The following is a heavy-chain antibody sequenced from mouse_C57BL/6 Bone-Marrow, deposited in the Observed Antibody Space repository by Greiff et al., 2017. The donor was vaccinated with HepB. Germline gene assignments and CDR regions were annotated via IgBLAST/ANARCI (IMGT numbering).Heavy chain of an antibody. V-gene: IGHV1-5*01. CDR3: TIHYGSIYVWFAY. Sequence: EVQLQQSGTVLARPGASVKMSCKTSGYTFTSYWMHWVKQRPGQGLEWIGAIYPGNSDTSYNQKFKGKAKLTAVTSASTAYMELSSLTNEDSAVYYCTIHYGSIYVWFAYWGQGTLVTVSA. CDR1: GYTFTSYW. CDR2: IYPGNSDT. D-gene: IGHD1-1*01. J-gene: IGHJ3*01.